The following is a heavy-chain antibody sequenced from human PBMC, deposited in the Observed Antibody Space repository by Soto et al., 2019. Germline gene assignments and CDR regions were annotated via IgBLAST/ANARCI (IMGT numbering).Heavy chain of an antibody. CDR1: GFTFGTTD. J-gene: IGHJ5*02. V-gene: IGHV3-23*01. CDR3: GKNSRWFNT. CDR2: IDGSGGST. Sequence: QLLQSGGGLVQPGGSLPLSCAASGFTFGTTDMSWVRQAPGEGLEWVSTIDGSGGSTYYADSVKGRFTNSRDNSRNTVYLQMNSLRGDDTALYYCGKNSRWFNTWGQGALVTVSS.